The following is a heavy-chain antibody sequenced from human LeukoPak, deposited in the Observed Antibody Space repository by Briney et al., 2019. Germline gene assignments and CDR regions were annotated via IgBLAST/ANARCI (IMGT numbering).Heavy chain of an antibody. CDR2: ISGSSSHS. V-gene: IGHV3-11*06. Sequence: GGSLRLSCEASGFTFSDYYMSWVRQAPGKGLEWVSYISGSSSHSNYADSVKGRFTISRDNAKNSLFLQMSSLRADDTAIYYCARVNPISSGFYAYWGQGTLVTVSS. CDR3: ARVNPISSGFYAY. D-gene: IGHD3-22*01. J-gene: IGHJ4*02. CDR1: GFTFSDYY.